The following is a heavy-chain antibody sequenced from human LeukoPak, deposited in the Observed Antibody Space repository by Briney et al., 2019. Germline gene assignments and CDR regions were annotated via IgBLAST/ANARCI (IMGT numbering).Heavy chain of an antibody. V-gene: IGHV4-39*01. Sequence: SETLSLTCTVSGGSISSTTYHWGWIRQPPGKGLESIGTIYYDGNTYYNPSLKSRVAISVDTSKNQFSLRLSSVTAADTAVFYCARLLGNYCSSTSCYPGGYFDYWGQGALVTVSS. CDR1: GGSISSTTYH. CDR3: ARLLGNYCSSTSCYPGGYFDY. CDR2: IYYDGNT. J-gene: IGHJ4*02. D-gene: IGHD2-2*01.